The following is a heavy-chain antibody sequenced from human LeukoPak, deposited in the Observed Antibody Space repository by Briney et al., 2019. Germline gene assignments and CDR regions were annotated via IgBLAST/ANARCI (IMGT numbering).Heavy chain of an antibody. CDR2: IKQDGSEK. J-gene: IGHJ4*02. D-gene: IGHD3-10*01. CDR3: ARVVGIWFGVTYYFDY. Sequence: GGSLRPSCAASGFTVSSYWMSWVRQAPGKGLEWEANIKQDGSEKYYVDSVKGRFTISRDNAKNSLYLQMNSLRAEDTAVYYCARVVGIWFGVTYYFDYWGQGTLVTVSS. V-gene: IGHV3-7*01. CDR1: GFTVSSYW.